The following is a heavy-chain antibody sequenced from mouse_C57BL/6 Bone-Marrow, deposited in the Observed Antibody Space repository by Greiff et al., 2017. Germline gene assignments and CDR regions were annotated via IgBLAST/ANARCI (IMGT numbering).Heavy chain of an antibody. CDR1: GYSITSDY. J-gene: IGHJ1*03. CDR3: ARTGYGCHSDWYFDV. CDR2: ISYSGST. V-gene: IGHV3-8*01. Sequence: EVKLVESGPGLAKPSQTLSLTCSVTGYSITSDYWNWIRKFPGNKLEYMGYISYSGSTYYNPSLKSRISITRDTSKNQYYLQLNSVTTEDTATYYCARTGYGCHSDWYFDVWGTGTTVTVSS. D-gene: IGHD2-2*01.